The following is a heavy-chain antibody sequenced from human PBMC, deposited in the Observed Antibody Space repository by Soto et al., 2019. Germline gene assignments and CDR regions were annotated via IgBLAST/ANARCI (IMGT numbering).Heavy chain of an antibody. CDR2: INAGNGNT. V-gene: IGHV1-3*01. J-gene: IGHJ6*02. CDR1: GYTFTSYA. D-gene: IGHD3-10*01. Sequence: QVQLVQSGAEVKKPGASVKVSCKASGYTFTSYAMHWVRQAPGQRLEWMGWINAGNGNTKYSQKFQGRVTITRDTPASTAYMELSSLRSEDTAVYYCASSRITMVPYGMDVWGQGTTVTVPS. CDR3: ASSRITMVPYGMDV.